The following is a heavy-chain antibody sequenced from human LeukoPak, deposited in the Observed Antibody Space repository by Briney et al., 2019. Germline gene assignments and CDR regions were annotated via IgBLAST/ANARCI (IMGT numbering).Heavy chain of an antibody. CDR1: GFTFSNYA. CDR2: ITGGGDDT. Sequence: GGSLRLSCTASGFTFSNYAMSWVRQAPGKGLEWISAITGGGDDTYHADSVKGRLTISRDNSKNTLYLQMNSLRVEDTAVYYCANGSSSSRPYYFDYWGQGALVTVSS. CDR3: ANGSSSSRPYYFDY. J-gene: IGHJ4*02. V-gene: IGHV3-23*01. D-gene: IGHD6-6*01.